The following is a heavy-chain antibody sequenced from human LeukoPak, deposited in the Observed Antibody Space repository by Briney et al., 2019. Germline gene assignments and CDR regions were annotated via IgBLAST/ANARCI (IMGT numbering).Heavy chain of an antibody. D-gene: IGHD3-10*01. CDR3: AKDINWAYYYGSGSLGAEADY. V-gene: IGHV3-23*01. CDR2: ISGSGGST. Sequence: GGSLRLSCAASGFTFSSYAMSWVRQAPGKGLEWVSAISGSGGSTYYADSVKGRFTISRDNSKNTLYLQMNSLRAEDTAVYYCAKDINWAYYYGSGSLGAEADYWGQGTLVTVSS. CDR1: GFTFSSYA. J-gene: IGHJ4*02.